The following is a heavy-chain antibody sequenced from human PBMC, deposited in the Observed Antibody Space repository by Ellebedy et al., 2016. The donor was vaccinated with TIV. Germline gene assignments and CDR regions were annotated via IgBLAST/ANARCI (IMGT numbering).Heavy chain of an antibody. J-gene: IGHJ4*02. V-gene: IGHV5-51*01. CDR2: IYPGDSDT. CDR1: GYNFTTHW. CDR3: ARSDSSGYEFDY. Sequence: PGGSLRLSCKASGYNFTTHWIGWVRQMPGKGLEWMGIIYPGDSDTRYSPSFQGHVTISADKSISPAYLQWSSLKASDTAMYYCARSDSSGYEFDYWGQGTLVTVSS. D-gene: IGHD3-22*01.